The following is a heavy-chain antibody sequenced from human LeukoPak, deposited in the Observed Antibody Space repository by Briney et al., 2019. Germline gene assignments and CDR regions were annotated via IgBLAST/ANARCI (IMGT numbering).Heavy chain of an antibody. CDR2: IFSSSTYI. J-gene: IGHJ4*02. CDR1: GVAFNTYS. Sequence: PGESLRLSSAASGVAFNTYSMNWVRQAPGRGLEWVSFIFSSSTYIYYTDSVKGRFTISRDNARNSLYLQMDNLRAEDTGVYYCARDFYDGFALDYWGQGTLVTVSS. V-gene: IGHV3-21*03. D-gene: IGHD2/OR15-2a*01. CDR3: ARDFYDGFALDY.